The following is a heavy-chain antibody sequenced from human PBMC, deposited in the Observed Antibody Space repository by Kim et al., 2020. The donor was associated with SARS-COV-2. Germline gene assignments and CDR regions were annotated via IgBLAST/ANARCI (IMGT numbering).Heavy chain of an antibody. CDR1: GYTFTGYY. J-gene: IGHJ3*02. Sequence: ASVKVSCKASGYTFTGYYMHWVRQAPGQGLEWMGRINPNSGGTNYAQKFQGRVTMTRDTSISTAYMELSRLRSDDTAVYYCAREAFSNGAFDIWGQGTMVTVSS. CDR3: AREAFSNGAFDI. V-gene: IGHV1-2*06. CDR2: INPNSGGT. D-gene: IGHD4-4*01.